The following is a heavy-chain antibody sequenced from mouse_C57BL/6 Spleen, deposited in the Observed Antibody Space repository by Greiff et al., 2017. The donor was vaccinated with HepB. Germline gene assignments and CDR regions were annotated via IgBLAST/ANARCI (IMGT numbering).Heavy chain of an antibody. Sequence: QVQLQQSGAELVKPGASVKMSCKASGYTFTSYWITWVKQRPGQGLEWIGDIYPGSGSTNYNEKFKSKATLTVDTSSSTAYMQLSSLTSEDSAVYYCARRKAQTAQAFAYWGQGTLVTVSA. CDR1: GYTFTSYW. D-gene: IGHD3-2*02. CDR2: IYPGSGST. V-gene: IGHV1-55*01. J-gene: IGHJ3*01. CDR3: ARRKAQTAQAFAY.